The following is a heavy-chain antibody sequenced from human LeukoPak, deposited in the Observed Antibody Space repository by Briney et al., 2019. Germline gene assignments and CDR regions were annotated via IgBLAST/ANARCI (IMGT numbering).Heavy chain of an antibody. V-gene: IGHV3-21*01. CDR3: ARDLGGVESEGGWAFDI. CDR1: GFTFSSYI. Sequence: GGSLRLSCAASGFTFSSYIMNWVRQAPGKGRGGGSSISSGRGYIYYADSVKGRFTISRDNAKNSLYLQMKSLRAEDTAVYYCARDLGGVESEGGWAFDIWGQGTMVTAPS. J-gene: IGHJ3*02. CDR2: ISSGRGYI. D-gene: IGHD2-8*02.